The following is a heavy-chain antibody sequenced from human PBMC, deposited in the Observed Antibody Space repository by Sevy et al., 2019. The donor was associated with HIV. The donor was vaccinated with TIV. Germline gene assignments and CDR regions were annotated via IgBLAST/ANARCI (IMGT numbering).Heavy chain of an antibody. D-gene: IGHD3-16*01. Sequence: SETLSLTCTVSGGSITRNYWAWIRQPPGKGLEWIASIYYTGRTHYNPYLRSRATISVGTSKTHFSLKLTSVTAADTAVYYCARQGAFDPWGQGTLVTVSS. CDR2: IYYTGRT. CDR1: GGSITRNY. J-gene: IGHJ5*02. CDR3: ARQGAFDP. V-gene: IGHV4-39*01.